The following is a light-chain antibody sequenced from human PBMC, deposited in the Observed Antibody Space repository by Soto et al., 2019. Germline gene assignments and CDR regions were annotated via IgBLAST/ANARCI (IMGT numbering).Light chain of an antibody. CDR3: QQYYSPPHT. V-gene: IGKV4-1*01. CDR2: WAS. CDR1: QSALYSSNNEKS. J-gene: IGKJ2*01. Sequence: DIVMTQSPDSLAVSLGERATINCKSSQSALYSSNNEKSLAWYQQKPGQPPKLLIYWASTRESGVPDRFSGSASGTDFTLTISSLQAEDVAVYYCQQYYSPPHTFGQGTKLEIK.